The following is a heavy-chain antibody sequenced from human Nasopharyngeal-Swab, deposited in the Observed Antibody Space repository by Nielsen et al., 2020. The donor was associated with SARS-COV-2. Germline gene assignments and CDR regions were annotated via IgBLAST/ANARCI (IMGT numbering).Heavy chain of an antibody. CDR1: GYTFTSYA. J-gene: IGHJ4*02. CDR3: ARDKRIYFDSSGHLDC. V-gene: IGHV1-69*04. CDR2: IIPTAGLA. D-gene: IGHD3-22*01. Sequence: SVKVSCKASGYTFTSYAMHWVRQAPGQGLEWMGRIIPTAGLANYAQQFQGRVTITADTSTSTSYMELSSLRSEDTAVYYCARDKRIYFDSSGHLDCWGQGTLVTVSS.